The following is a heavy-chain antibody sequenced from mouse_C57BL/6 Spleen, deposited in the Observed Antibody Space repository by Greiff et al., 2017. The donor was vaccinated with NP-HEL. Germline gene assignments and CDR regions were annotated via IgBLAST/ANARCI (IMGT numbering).Heavy chain of an antibody. D-gene: IGHD3-2*02. J-gene: IGHJ4*01. CDR2: IDPSASYT. CDR3: ARSSSGYYEAMDY. V-gene: IGHV1-69*01. CDR1: GYTFTSYW. Sequence: QVQLQQPGAELVMPGASVKLSCTASGYTFTSYWMHWVKQRPGQGLEWIGEIDPSASYTNYNQKFKGKSTLTVDKSSSTAYMQLSSLTSEDSAVYYFARSSSGYYEAMDYWGQGTSVTVSS.